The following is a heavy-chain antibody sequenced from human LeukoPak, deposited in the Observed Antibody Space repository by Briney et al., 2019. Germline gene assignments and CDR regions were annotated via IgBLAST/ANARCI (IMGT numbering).Heavy chain of an antibody. CDR3: AKEGGCSSTSCHSPNDY. CDR2: ISGSGGST. J-gene: IGHJ4*02. V-gene: IGHV3-23*01. D-gene: IGHD2-2*01. Sequence: GGSRRLSCAASGFTFSSYAMSWVRQAPGKGLEWVSAISGSGGSTYYADSVKGRFTISRDNSKNTLYLQMNSLRAEDTAVYHCAKEGGCSSTSCHSPNDYWGQGTLVTVSS. CDR1: GFTFSSYA.